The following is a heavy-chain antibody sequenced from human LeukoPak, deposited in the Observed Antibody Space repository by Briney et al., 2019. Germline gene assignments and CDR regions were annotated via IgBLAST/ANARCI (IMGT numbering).Heavy chain of an antibody. J-gene: IGHJ4*02. Sequence: GASVKVSCKASGYTFTSYDINWVRQATGQGPEWMGWMNPNSGDTGYAQKFQGRVTMTRDTSITTAYLELSSLRSEDTAVYYCARSAFGSGVYFDSWGQGTLATVSS. V-gene: IGHV1-8*01. CDR2: MNPNSGDT. D-gene: IGHD3-10*01. CDR3: ARSAFGSGVYFDS. CDR1: GYTFTSYD.